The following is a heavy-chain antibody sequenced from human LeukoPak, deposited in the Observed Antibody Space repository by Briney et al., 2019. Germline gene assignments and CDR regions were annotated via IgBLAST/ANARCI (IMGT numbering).Heavy chain of an antibody. CDR2: ISGSGGST. J-gene: IGHJ4*02. Sequence: GGSLRLSCAASGFTFSSYAMSWVRQAPGKGLEWVSAISGSGGSTYYADSVKGRFTISRDNSKNTLYLQMNSLRAEDTAVYYCAKDETLNDFWSGYYATIDYWGQGTLVTVSS. V-gene: IGHV3-23*01. CDR1: GFTFSSYA. D-gene: IGHD3-3*01. CDR3: AKDETLNDFWSGYYATIDY.